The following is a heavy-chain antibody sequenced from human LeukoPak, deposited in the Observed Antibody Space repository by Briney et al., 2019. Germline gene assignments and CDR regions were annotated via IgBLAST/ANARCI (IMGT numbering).Heavy chain of an antibody. CDR3: ARAGYGSAGAFDI. J-gene: IGHJ3*02. Sequence: SETLSLTCTVSGASINSYYWSWIRQPPGKGLEWIGYIYYSGSTNYSPSLKSRVTISVDTSKNQFSLKLSSVTAADTAVYYCARAGYGSAGAFDIWGQGTMVTVSS. D-gene: IGHD3-10*01. CDR1: GASINSYY. V-gene: IGHV4-59*01. CDR2: IYYSGST.